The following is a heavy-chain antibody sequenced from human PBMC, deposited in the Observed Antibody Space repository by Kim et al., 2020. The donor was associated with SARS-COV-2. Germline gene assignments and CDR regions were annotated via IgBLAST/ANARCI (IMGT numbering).Heavy chain of an antibody. CDR2: ISGSGGST. Sequence: GGSLRLSCAASGFTFSSYAMSWVRQAPGKGLEWVSAISGSGGSTYYADSVKGRFTISRDNSKNTLYLQMNSLRAEDTAVYYCAKDLVKIVVVPAAGTSYDFWSRINYYFDYWGQGTLVTVSS. CDR1: GFTFSSYA. V-gene: IGHV3-23*01. J-gene: IGHJ4*02. CDR3: AKDLVKIVVVPAAGTSYDFWSRINYYFDY. D-gene: IGHD2-2*01.